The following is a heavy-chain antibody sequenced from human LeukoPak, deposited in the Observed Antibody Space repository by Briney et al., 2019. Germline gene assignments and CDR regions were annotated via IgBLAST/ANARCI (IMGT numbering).Heavy chain of an antibody. CDR3: AREGTYGYYFDY. Sequence: GGSLRLSCTVSGFTVSSNSMSWVRQAPGKGLEWVSYISSSGSTIYYADSVKGRFTISRDNAKNSLFLQMNSLRAEDTALYFCAREGTYGYYFDYWGQGTLVTVSS. D-gene: IGHD3-10*01. V-gene: IGHV3-48*04. J-gene: IGHJ4*02. CDR2: ISSSGSTI. CDR1: GFTVSSNS.